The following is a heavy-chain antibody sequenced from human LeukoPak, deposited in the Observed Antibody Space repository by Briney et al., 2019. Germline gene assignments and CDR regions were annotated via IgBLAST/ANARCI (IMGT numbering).Heavy chain of an antibody. CDR1: GFTFSSYA. CDR2: ISGSGGST. V-gene: IGHV3-23*01. Sequence: PGGSLRLSCAASGFTFSSYAMSWVRQAPGKGLEWVSAISGSGGSTYYADSVKGRFTISRDNSKNTLYLQMNSLRAEDTAVYYCAKKSGDSSGYYLDYWGQGTLVTVSS. D-gene: IGHD3-22*01. J-gene: IGHJ4*02. CDR3: AKKSGDSSGYYLDY.